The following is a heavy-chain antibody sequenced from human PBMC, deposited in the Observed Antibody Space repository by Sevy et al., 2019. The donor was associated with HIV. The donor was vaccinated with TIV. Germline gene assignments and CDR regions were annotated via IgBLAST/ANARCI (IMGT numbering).Heavy chain of an antibody. CDR2: ISYDGSNK. Sequence: GGSLRLSCAASGFTFSSYAMHWVRQAPGKGPEWVAVISYDGSNKYYADSVKGRFTISRDNSKNTLYLQMNSLRAEDTAVYYCARDRGDGYKDFDYWGQGTLVTVSS. J-gene: IGHJ4*02. CDR1: GFTFSSYA. D-gene: IGHD3-10*01. CDR3: ARDRGDGYKDFDY. V-gene: IGHV3-30-3*01.